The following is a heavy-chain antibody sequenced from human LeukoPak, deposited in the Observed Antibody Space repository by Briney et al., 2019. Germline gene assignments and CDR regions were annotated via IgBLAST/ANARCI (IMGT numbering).Heavy chain of an antibody. Sequence: TGGSLRLSCAASGFTFSSYSMNWVRQAPGKGLEWVSSISSSSSYIYYADSVKGRFTISRDNAKNSLYLQMNSLRAEDTAVYYFARGSWYPYNWVDPWGQGTLVTVSS. CDR1: GFTFSSYS. CDR2: ISSSSSYI. J-gene: IGHJ5*02. CDR3: ARGSWYPYNWVDP. V-gene: IGHV3-21*01. D-gene: IGHD6-13*01.